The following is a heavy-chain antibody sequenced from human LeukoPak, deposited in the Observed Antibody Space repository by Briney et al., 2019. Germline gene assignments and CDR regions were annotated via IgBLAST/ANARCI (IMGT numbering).Heavy chain of an antibody. CDR1: GFTFSNYA. CDR3: VKEGDIVVVVAHNWYFDL. D-gene: IGHD2-15*01. J-gene: IGHJ2*01. CDR2: ISGSGGST. V-gene: IGHV3-23*01. Sequence: PGGSLRLSCAASGFTFSNYAMTWVRQAPGKGLEWVSGISGSGGSTYYADSVKGRFTISRDNSKNTLYLQMNSLRAEDTAVYYCVKEGDIVVVVAHNWYFDLWGRGTLVTVSS.